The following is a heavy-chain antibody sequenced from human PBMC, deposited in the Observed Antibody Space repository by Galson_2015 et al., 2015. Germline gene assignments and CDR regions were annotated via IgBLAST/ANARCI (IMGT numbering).Heavy chain of an antibody. D-gene: IGHD1-1*01. CDR3: ARDHDTSTAERPGLDV. CDR2: VYYSGSA. J-gene: IGHJ6*02. Sequence: SETLSLTCTVSGGSISFSTYYWGWIRQPPGKGLEWIGSVYYSGSAYYNPSLISRVTISVDTSKNQFSLKLNSGTATDTAVYYCARDHDTSTAERPGLDVWGQGTTVTVSS. V-gene: IGHV4-39*02. CDR1: GGSISFSTYY.